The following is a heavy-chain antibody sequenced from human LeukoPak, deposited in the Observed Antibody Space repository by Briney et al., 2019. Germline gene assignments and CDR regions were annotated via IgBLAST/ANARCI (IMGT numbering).Heavy chain of an antibody. CDR2: INPNSGGT. CDR1: GYTFTGYY. Sequence: ASVKVSCKASGYTFTGYYMHWVRQAPGQGLEWMGWINPNSGGTTYAQKFQGRVTMTRDTSISTAYMELSRLRSDDTAVYYCARATPVSLAAAGTFDYWGQGTLVTVSS. V-gene: IGHV1-2*02. D-gene: IGHD6-13*01. J-gene: IGHJ4*02. CDR3: ARATPVSLAAAGTFDY.